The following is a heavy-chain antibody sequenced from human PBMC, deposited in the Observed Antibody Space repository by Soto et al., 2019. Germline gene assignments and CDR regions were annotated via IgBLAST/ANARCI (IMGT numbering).Heavy chain of an antibody. Sequence: PEGSLRLSCVTSGFTFSSYGMHWVRQAPGKGLEWVAVIWYDGSNKYYADSVKGRFTISRDNSKNTLYLQMNSLRAEDTAVYYCARTAHMNSYYDFWSGYYSSYYGMDVWGQGTTVTVSS. D-gene: IGHD3-3*01. CDR2: IWYDGSNK. CDR1: GFTFSSYG. V-gene: IGHV3-33*01. CDR3: ARTAHMNSYYDFWSGYYSSYYGMDV. J-gene: IGHJ6*02.